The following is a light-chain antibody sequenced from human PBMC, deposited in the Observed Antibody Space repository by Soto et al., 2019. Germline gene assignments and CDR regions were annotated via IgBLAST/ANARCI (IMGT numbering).Light chain of an antibody. CDR3: QQRSNWFLT. Sequence: EIALTQSPATLSLSPGERATLSCRASQSVSSYLAWYQQKPGQAPRLLIYDASNRATGIPARFSGSGSGTDFTLTISSLEPEDFAVYYCQQRSNWFLTFGGGTKVEIK. CDR2: DAS. J-gene: IGKJ4*01. CDR1: QSVSSY. V-gene: IGKV3-11*01.